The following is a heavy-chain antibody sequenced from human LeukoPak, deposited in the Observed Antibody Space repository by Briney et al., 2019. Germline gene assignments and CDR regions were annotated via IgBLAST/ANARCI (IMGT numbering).Heavy chain of an antibody. Sequence: ASVKVSCKASGYTFTSYYMHWVRQAPGQGLEWMGIINPSGGSTSYAQKFQGRVTMTWDTSTSTVYMELSSLRSEDTAVYYCARGSALLDCSGGSCYYFDYWGQGTLVTVSS. CDR2: INPSGGST. V-gene: IGHV1-46*01. CDR1: GYTFTSYY. CDR3: ARGSALLDCSGGSCYYFDY. J-gene: IGHJ4*02. D-gene: IGHD2-15*01.